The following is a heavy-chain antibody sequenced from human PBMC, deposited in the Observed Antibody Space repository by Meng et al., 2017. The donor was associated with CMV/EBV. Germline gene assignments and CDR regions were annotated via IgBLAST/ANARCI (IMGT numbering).Heavy chain of an antibody. V-gene: IGHV1-18*01. D-gene: IGHD2-2*02. CDR1: GYTFTSYG. Sequence: ASVKVSCKASGYTFTSYGISWVRQAPGQGLEWMGWISAYNGNTNYAQKLQGSVTMTTDTSTSTAYMELRSLRSDDTAVYYCARDGRGIWDCSSTSCYNPYYYYGMDVWGQGTTVTVSS. J-gene: IGHJ6*02. CDR2: ISAYNGNT. CDR3: ARDGRGIWDCSSTSCYNPYYYYGMDV.